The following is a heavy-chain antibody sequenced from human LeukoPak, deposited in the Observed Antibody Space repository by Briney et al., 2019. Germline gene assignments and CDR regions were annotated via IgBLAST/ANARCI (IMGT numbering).Heavy chain of an antibody. CDR1: GFTFSSYG. CDR3: AKVGGYSSSWYYFDY. CDR2: ISYDGSNK. J-gene: IGHJ4*02. D-gene: IGHD6-13*01. V-gene: IGHV3-30*18. Sequence: GGSLRLSCAASGFTFSSYGMHWVRQAPGKGLEWVAVISYDGSNKYYADSVKGRSTISRDNSKNTLYLQMNSLRAEDTAVYYCAKVGGYSSSWYYFDYWGQGTLVTVSS.